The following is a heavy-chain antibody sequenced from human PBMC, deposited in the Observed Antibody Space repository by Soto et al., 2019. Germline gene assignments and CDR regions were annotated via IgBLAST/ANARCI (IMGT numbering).Heavy chain of an antibody. CDR1: GFTFSNYA. CDR2: ISGSGGST. Sequence: PVGSLRLSCAASGFTFSNYAMTWVRQAPGKGLEWVSAISGSGGSTYYADSVKGRFTISRDNSKNTLYLQMNSLRVEDTAVYYCAKDTFEDYYDSSGYSSHWGQGTLVTVSS. J-gene: IGHJ4*02. CDR3: AKDTFEDYYDSSGYSSH. V-gene: IGHV3-23*01. D-gene: IGHD3-22*01.